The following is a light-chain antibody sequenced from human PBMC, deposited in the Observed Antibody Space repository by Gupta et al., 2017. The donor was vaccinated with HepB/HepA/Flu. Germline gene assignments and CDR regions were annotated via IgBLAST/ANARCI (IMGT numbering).Light chain of an antibody. V-gene: IGKV3-15*01. CDR3: KQYQNWPST. Sequence: EIVMTQSPATLSVSPGERATLSCRASQSVSSNLAWYQQKPGQAPRLLIYGASTRATGIPARFSGSGSGTEFTLKISSLEAEDVAVYYCKQYQNWPSTFGQGTRLEIK. J-gene: IGKJ5*01. CDR1: QSVSSN. CDR2: GAS.